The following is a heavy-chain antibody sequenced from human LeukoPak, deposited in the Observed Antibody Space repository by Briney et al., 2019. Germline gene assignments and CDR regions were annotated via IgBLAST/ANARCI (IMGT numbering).Heavy chain of an antibody. D-gene: IGHD2-2*01. CDR1: GFTFSSYE. CDR3: ARDSPLGYCSSTSCFDI. CDR2: ISSSGSTI. Sequence: SGGSLRLSCAASGFTFSSYEMNWVRQAPGKGLEWISYISSSGSTIYYADSVKGRFTISRDNAKNTLYLQMNSLRAEDTAVYYCARDSPLGYCSSTSCFDIWGQGTMVTVSS. J-gene: IGHJ3*02. V-gene: IGHV3-48*03.